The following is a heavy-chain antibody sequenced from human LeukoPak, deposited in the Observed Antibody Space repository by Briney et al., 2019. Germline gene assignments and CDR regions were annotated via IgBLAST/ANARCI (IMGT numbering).Heavy chain of an antibody. J-gene: IGHJ4*02. D-gene: IGHD4-17*01. Sequence: SGPTLVNPTQSLTLTCTFSGFSLSTSGGGGGWIRQPPGKALERLALIYWNDGKDYSPSLMSRLTITKDISKNQVVLTMTNMDPVDTATYFCARRRLEKGTTVTSAFDYWGQGTLVTVSS. CDR1: GFSLSTSGGG. CDR2: IYWNDGK. CDR3: ARRRLEKGTTVTSAFDY. V-gene: IGHV2-5*01.